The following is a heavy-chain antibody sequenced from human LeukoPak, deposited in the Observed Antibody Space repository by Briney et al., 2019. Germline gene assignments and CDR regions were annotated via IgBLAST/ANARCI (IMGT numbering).Heavy chain of an antibody. Sequence: GGSLRLSCAASGFTFSDHYMNWITQAPGKGLEWVSYISGSSSYTNYADSVKGRFTISRDNAKNSLYLQMNSLRAEDTAVYYCARDSSSWFDPWGQGTLVTVSS. CDR1: GFTFSDHY. V-gene: IGHV3-11*05. CDR3: ARDSSSWFDP. J-gene: IGHJ5*02. CDR2: ISGSSSYT. D-gene: IGHD2-2*01.